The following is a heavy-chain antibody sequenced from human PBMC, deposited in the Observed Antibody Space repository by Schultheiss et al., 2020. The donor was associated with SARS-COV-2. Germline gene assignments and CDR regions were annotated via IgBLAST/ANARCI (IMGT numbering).Heavy chain of an antibody. CDR2: INSDGIRI. CDR1: GFTFSSYW. CDR3: ARDRIDYGGNLPPGY. D-gene: IGHD4-23*01. J-gene: IGHJ4*02. Sequence: GESLKISCAASGFTFSSYWMHWVRQAPGKGLVWVSRINSDGIRISYADSVKGRFTISRDNAKNTLYLQMNSLRAEDTAVYYCARDRIDYGGNLPPGYWGQGTLVTVSS. V-gene: IGHV3-74*01.